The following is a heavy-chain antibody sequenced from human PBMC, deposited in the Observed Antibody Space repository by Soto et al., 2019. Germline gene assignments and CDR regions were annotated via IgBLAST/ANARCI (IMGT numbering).Heavy chain of an antibody. CDR2: IYYSGST. V-gene: IGHV4-31*03. J-gene: IGHJ5*02. CDR1: GGSISSGGYY. CDR3: ARDAGSLGIEP. Sequence: SETLSLTCTVSGGSISSGGYYWSWIRQHPGKGLEWIGYIYYSGSTYYNPSLKSRVTISVDTSINQYSLKLSSVTAAGTSVYNCARDAGSLGIEPWGQGTLVTFSS.